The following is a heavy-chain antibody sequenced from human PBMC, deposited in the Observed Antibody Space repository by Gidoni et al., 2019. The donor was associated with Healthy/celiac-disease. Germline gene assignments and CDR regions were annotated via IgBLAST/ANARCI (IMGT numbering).Heavy chain of an antibody. CDR3: ARMATPYCTNGVCDDAFDI. CDR1: GDSFSSNSAP. D-gene: IGHD2-8*01. J-gene: IGHJ3*02. CDR2: TYYRSKWYN. V-gene: IGHV6-1*01. Sequence: QVQLQQSGPGLVKPSQTLSPTCAISGDSFSSNSAPWNWIRQSPSRGLEWLGRTYYRSKWYNDYAVSVKSRITINPDTSKNQFSLQLNSVTPEDTAVYYCARMATPYCTNGVCDDAFDIWGQGTMVTVSS.